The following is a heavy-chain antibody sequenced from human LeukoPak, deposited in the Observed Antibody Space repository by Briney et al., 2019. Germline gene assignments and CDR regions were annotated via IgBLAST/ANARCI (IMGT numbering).Heavy chain of an antibody. J-gene: IGHJ4*02. CDR2: ISGSGGST. CDR3: AKDQYSSGWYYFDY. CDR1: GFTFSSYA. D-gene: IGHD6-19*01. V-gene: IGHV3-23*01. Sequence: GGSLRLSCAASGFTFSSYAMIWVREAPGKGLEWVSGISGSGGSTYYADSVKGRFTISRDNSKNTLYLQMNSLRAEDTAVYYCAKDQYSSGWYYFDYWGQGTLVTVSS.